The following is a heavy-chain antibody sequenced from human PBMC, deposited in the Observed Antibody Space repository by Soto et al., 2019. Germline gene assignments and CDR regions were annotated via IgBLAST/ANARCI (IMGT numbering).Heavy chain of an antibody. CDR1: GYTFTSYD. CDR3: ARGNEDGGNFDY. CDR2: MNPNSGNT. D-gene: IGHD2-15*01. J-gene: IGHJ4*02. Sequence: QVQLVQSGAEVKKPGASVKVSCKASGYTFTSYDINWVRQATGQGLESMGWMNPNSGNTGYAQKFQGRVTMTRNTSISTAYMELSIRRSEDTAVYYCARGNEDGGNFDYWGQGTLVTVSS. V-gene: IGHV1-8*01.